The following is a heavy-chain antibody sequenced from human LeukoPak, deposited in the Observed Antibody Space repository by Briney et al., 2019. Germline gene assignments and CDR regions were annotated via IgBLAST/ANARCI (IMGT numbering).Heavy chain of an antibody. CDR2: INAGNGNT. D-gene: IGHD5-24*01. CDR3: AREIDRDDYDRFFDY. Sequence: ASVKVSCKASGYSFSTYTMNWVRQAPGQRLEWMGWINAGNGNTKYSQKFQGRVTITRDTSASTAYMEMRSLRSEDTAVYYCAREIDRDDYDRFFDYWGQGTLVTVSS. J-gene: IGHJ4*02. V-gene: IGHV1-3*01. CDR1: GYSFSTYT.